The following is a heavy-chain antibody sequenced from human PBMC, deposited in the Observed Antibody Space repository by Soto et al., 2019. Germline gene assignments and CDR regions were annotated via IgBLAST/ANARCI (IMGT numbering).Heavy chain of an antibody. CDR3: ARVAFYHSSGYLDY. V-gene: IGHV3-53*01. Sequence: GSLRLSCAASGFTVSSNYMSWVRQAPGKGLEWVSVIYSGGSTYYADSVKGRLTISRDISKNTLYLQVNSLRAEDTAVYYCARVAFYHSSGYLDYWGQGTLVTVSS. CDR1: GFTVSSNY. D-gene: IGHD3-22*01. CDR2: IYSGGST. J-gene: IGHJ4*02.